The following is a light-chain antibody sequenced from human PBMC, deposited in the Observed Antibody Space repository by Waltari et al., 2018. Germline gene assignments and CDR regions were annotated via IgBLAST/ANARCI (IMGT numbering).Light chain of an antibody. V-gene: IGKV4-1*01. CDR2: WAS. CDR3: QQYYRLPFT. Sequence: DIVMTQSPDSLAVALGERTTINCKSSQSVLHSSNKKNYPGWYKQKAGQPPKLLIYWASSRESVLPRRFSSSGSRTDFTLTISSVQAEDVAVYYCQQYYRLPFTFGPGTKVDIK. J-gene: IGKJ3*01. CDR1: QSVLHSSNKKNY.